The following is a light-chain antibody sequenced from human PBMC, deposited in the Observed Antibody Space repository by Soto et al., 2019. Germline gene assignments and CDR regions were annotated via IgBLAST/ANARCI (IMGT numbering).Light chain of an antibody. J-gene: IGKJ5*01. CDR2: GAS. V-gene: IGKV3-15*01. CDR3: QQYNNWPREI. CDR1: QSVSSK. Sequence: EIVMTHSPATLSGSAGEVATLSGRASQSVSSKLAWYQQKPGQAPRLLIYGASTRATGIPARFSGSGSGTEFTLIISSLQSEDSAVYYCQQYNNWPREIFGQGTRLEIK.